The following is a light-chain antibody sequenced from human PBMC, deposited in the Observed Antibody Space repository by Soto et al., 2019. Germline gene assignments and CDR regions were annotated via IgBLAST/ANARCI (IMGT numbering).Light chain of an antibody. V-gene: IGKV3-11*01. J-gene: IGKJ1*01. CDR2: DAS. CDR1: QSVSSY. CDR3: QQRSNWPPWT. Sequence: EIVLTQSPATPSLSPGERATLSCRASQSVSSYLAWYQQKPGQAPRLLIYDASNRATGIPARFSGSGSGTDFTLTISSLEPEDFAVYYCQQRSNWPPWTFGQGTKVEIK.